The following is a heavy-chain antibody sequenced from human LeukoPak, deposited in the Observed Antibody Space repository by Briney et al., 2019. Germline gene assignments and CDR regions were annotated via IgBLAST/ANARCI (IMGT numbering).Heavy chain of an antibody. CDR2: ISYDGSNK. CDR3: ARVGYSYGPYYYYGMGV. D-gene: IGHD5-18*01. J-gene: IGHJ6*04. CDR1: GFTFSSYA. V-gene: IGHV3-30*04. Sequence: GGSLRLSCAASGFTFSSYAMHWVRQAPGKGLEWVAVISYDGSNKYYADSVKGRFTTSRDNSKNTLYLQMNSLRAEDTALYYCARVGYSYGPYYYYGMGVWDKGTTVTVSS.